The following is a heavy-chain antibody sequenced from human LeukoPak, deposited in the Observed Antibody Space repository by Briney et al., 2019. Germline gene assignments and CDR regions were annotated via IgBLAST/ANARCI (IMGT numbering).Heavy chain of an antibody. CDR1: GGSISSSSSY. CDR2: IYYSGGI. V-gene: IGHV4-39*07. D-gene: IGHD4-17*01. J-gene: IGHJ3*02. CDR3: ARKTTTGPTKAAFDI. Sequence: SETLSLTCTVSGGSISSSSSYWAWIRQPPGKGLEWIGHIYYSGGIYYNPSLKSRVTMSVDTSKNQFSLKLSSVTAVDTAVYYCARKTTTGPTKAAFDIWGQGTMLTVSS.